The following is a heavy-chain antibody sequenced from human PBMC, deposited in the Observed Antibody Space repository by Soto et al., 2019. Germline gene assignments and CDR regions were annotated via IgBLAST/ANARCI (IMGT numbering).Heavy chain of an antibody. J-gene: IGHJ6*03. D-gene: IGHD3-10*01. Sequence: GGSLRLSCVPSGFTFSNYIMSWVRQAPGKGLEWVSGISASGTSTFYADSVKGRFTISRDNSKNTLYLEMNSLRAGETALYYCARGSRRSGGGAYYLDVWGKGTTVTVSS. V-gene: IGHV3-23*01. CDR3: ARGSRRSGGGAYYLDV. CDR1: GFTFSNYI. CDR2: ISASGTST.